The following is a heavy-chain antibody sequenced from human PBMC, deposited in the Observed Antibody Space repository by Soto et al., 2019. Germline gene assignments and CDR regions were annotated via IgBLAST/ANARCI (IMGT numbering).Heavy chain of an antibody. D-gene: IGHD2-15*01. V-gene: IGHV4-34*01. CDR2: INHSGST. J-gene: IGHJ4*02. CDR3: ARFTMRSPFVDY. CDR1: GGSFSGYY. Sequence: SETLSLTCAVYGGSFSGYYWSCIRQPPGKGLEWIGEINHSGSTNYNPSLKSRVTISVDTSKNQFSLKLSSVTAADTAVYYCARFTMRSPFVDYWGQGTLVTVSS.